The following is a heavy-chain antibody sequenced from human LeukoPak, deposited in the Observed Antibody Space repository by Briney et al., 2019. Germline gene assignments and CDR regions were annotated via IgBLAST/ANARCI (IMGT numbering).Heavy chain of an antibody. CDR3: TRGGSFFEK. J-gene: IGHJ4*02. V-gene: IGHV3-48*02. CDR2: ITSSSSSI. CDR1: GYDFKRYS. Sequence: GGSLRLSCVGSGYDFKRYSMNWVRQAPGKGLEWISYITSSSSSIFYAASVRGRFTISRGNAMNSMYLQMNSLRDEDTAVYYCTRGGSFFEKWGQGSLVTVTS. D-gene: IGHD3-10*01.